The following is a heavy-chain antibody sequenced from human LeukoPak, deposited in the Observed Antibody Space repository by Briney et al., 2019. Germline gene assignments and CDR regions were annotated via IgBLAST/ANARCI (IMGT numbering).Heavy chain of an antibody. CDR1: GFTFNNYA. V-gene: IGHV3-23*01. CDR2: ISGSGGTT. J-gene: IGHJ6*02. D-gene: IGHD1-14*01. Sequence: GGSLRLSCAASGFTFNNYAMNWVRQAPGKGLEWVSVISGSGGTTYYADSVKVRFTISRDSSKNTLYLQMNSLRAEDTAVYYCEKVSGGGLYYDGMDVWGQGTTVTVSS. CDR3: EKVSGGGLYYDGMDV.